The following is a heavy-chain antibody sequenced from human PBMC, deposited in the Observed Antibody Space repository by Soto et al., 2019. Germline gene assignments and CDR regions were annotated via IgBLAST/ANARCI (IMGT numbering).Heavy chain of an antibody. V-gene: IGHV1-8*01. D-gene: IGHD6-13*01. CDR1: GYTFTSYD. CDR2: MNPNSGNT. CDR3: ARGRGQQLVRGY. Sequence: ASVKVSCKASGYTFTSYDINWVRQATGQGLEWMGWMNPNSGNTGYAQKFQGRVTTTRNTSISTAYMELSSLRSEDTAVYYCARGRGQQLVRGYWGQGTLVTVSS. J-gene: IGHJ4*02.